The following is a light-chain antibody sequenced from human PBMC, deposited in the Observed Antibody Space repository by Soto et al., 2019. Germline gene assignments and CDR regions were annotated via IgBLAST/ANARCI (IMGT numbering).Light chain of an antibody. V-gene: IGKV3-11*01. CDR3: QQRGNWPLYT. CDR1: QSVSSY. Sequence: EIVLTQSPATLSLSPGERATLSCRASQSVSSYFAWYQQKPGQAPRLLIYDASNRATGIPARFSGSGSGTDFTLTSSSLEPEDFAVYYGQQRGNWPLYTFGQGTKLEIK. J-gene: IGKJ2*01. CDR2: DAS.